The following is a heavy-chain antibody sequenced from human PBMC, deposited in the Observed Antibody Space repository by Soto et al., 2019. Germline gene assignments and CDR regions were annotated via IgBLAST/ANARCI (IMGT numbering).Heavy chain of an antibody. CDR2: IWYDGSNK. CDR3: ARGSATALGYFDL. J-gene: IGHJ2*01. Sequence: QVQLVESGGGVVQPGRSLRLSCAASGFTFSSYGMHWVRQAPGKGLEWVAVIWYDGSNKYYADSVKGRFTISRDNSKNTLYLQMNSLRAEETAVYYCARGSATALGYFDLWGRGTLVTVSS. D-gene: IGHD5-12*01. CDR1: GFTFSSYG. V-gene: IGHV3-33*01.